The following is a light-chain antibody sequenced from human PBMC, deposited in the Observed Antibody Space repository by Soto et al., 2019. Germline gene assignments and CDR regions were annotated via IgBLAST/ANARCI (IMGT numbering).Light chain of an antibody. CDR3: QSYDSSLRV. V-gene: IGLV1-40*01. CDR2: GNS. CDR1: SSNIGAGYD. J-gene: IGLJ2*01. Sequence: QSVLTQPPSVSGAPGQRVTISCTGSSSNIGAGYDVHWYQQLPGTAPKLLIYGNSNRPSGVPDRFSGSKSGTSASLAITGLQAEDEADYYCQSYDSSLRVFGGETKRTVL.